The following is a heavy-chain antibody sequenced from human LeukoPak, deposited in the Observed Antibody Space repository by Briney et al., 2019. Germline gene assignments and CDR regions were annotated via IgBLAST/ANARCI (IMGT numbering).Heavy chain of an antibody. CDR2: VSWNSGKI. J-gene: IGHJ4*02. D-gene: IGHD3-22*01. CDR1: GFTFDDFA. Sequence: GGSLRLSCAASGFTFDDFAMHWVRQAPGKGLEWVSGVSWNSGKIDYADSVKGRFTISRDNAKNSLFLQMNSLRAADTAFYYCAKGAGPRGYYDSSGYYFFDYWGQGTLVTVSS. V-gene: IGHV3-9*01. CDR3: AKGAGPRGYYDSSGYYFFDY.